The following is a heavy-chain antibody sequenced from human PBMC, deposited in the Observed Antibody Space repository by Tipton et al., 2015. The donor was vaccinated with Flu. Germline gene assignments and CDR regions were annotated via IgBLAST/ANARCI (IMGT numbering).Heavy chain of an antibody. V-gene: IGHV3-13*01. CDR2: IGSAGDT. CDR1: GFTFSSYD. Sequence: GSLRLSCAASGFTFSSYDMHWVRQGTGKGLEWASAIGSAGDTYYLDSVKGRFTISRDNAKNSLYLQMNSLRVGDTAVYYCARGPLPDSNWYNGMDVWGQGTTVTVSS. CDR3: ARGPLPDSNWYNGMDV. J-gene: IGHJ6*02. D-gene: IGHD6-13*01.